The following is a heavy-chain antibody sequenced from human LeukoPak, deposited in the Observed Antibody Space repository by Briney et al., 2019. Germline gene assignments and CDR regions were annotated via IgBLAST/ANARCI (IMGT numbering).Heavy chain of an antibody. CDR1: GFTFSIYW. Sequence: PGGSLRLSCAASGFTFSIYWMHWVRQAPVKGLVWVSRIKNDGSSTSYADSVKGRFTISRDNAKNTLYLQMNNLRAEDTAVYYCARRYGMDVWGQGTTVTVSS. CDR3: ARRYGMDV. CDR2: IKNDGSST. J-gene: IGHJ6*02. V-gene: IGHV3-74*01.